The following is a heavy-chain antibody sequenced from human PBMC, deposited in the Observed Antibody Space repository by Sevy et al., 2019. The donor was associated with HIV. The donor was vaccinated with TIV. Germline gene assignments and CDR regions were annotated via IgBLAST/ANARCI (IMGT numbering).Heavy chain of an antibody. V-gene: IGHV3-20*04. CDR3: ARSGDDSSGFYYWWFDP. D-gene: IGHD3-22*01. J-gene: IGHJ5*02. Sequence: GGSLRLSCAASGFTFDDYGMSWVRQAPGKGLECVSGINWNGGSISYADSVRGQFTISRDNAKNSLYLQMNSLRAEDTAFYYCARSGDDSSGFYYWWFDPWGQGTLVTVSS. CDR2: INWNGGSI. CDR1: GFTFDDYG.